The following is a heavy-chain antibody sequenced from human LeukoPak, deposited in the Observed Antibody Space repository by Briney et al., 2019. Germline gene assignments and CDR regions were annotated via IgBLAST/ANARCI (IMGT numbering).Heavy chain of an antibody. V-gene: IGHV3-9*01. CDR1: GFTFDDYA. D-gene: IGHD3-22*01. Sequence: PGRSLRLSCAASGFTFDDYAMHWVRQAPGKGLEWVSGISWNSGSIGYADSVKDRFTISRDNAKNSLYLQMNSLRAEDTALYYCAKDLRLNYYDSSGYYDYWGQGTLVTVSS. J-gene: IGHJ4*02. CDR2: ISWNSGSI. CDR3: AKDLRLNYYDSSGYYDY.